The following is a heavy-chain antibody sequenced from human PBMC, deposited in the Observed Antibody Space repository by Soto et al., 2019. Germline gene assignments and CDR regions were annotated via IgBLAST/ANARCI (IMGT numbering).Heavy chain of an antibody. Sequence: QVQLVQSGAEVKRAGASVKVSCKASGYTFSSYGLSWVRQAPGQGLEWMGWISDYNGNTHYAQKFQGRVIMTTDTSTTTAYMGLRSLRSDDTAVYFCAREGYYSGSGTYSPPRYYGMDVWGQGTTVTVSS. J-gene: IGHJ6*02. V-gene: IGHV1-18*01. CDR3: AREGYYSGSGTYSPPRYYGMDV. CDR2: ISDYNGNT. CDR1: GYTFSSYG. D-gene: IGHD3-10*01.